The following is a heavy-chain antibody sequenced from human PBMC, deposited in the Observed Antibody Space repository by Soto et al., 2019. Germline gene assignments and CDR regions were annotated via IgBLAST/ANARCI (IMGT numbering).Heavy chain of an antibody. D-gene: IGHD1-26*01. CDR2: INHGGST. V-gene: IGHV4-34*01. CDR3: ARRKGDSGSWGRWFDP. Sequence: QVQLQQWGAGLLKPSETLSLTSAVYGGSFSGYYWSWIRQPPGKGLEWIGEINHGGSTNYTPTHKNLLTISVDTPKNQFSLKLTSVTAADTAVYYCARRKGDSGSWGRWFDPCGQVTLVTVSS. J-gene: IGHJ5*02. CDR1: GGSFSGYY.